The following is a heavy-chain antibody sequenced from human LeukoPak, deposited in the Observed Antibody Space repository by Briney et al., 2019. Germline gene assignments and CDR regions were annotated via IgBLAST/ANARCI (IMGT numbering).Heavy chain of an antibody. CDR2: IYYSGST. V-gene: IGHV4-61*08. CDR3: ARSPRAIGSSGRFDY. J-gene: IGHJ4*02. D-gene: IGHD3-22*01. Sequence: PSETLSLTRTVSGGSISSGGYYWSWIRQPPGKGLEWIGYIYYSGSTNYNPSLKSRVTISVDTSKNQFSLKLSSVTAADTAVYYCARSPRAIGSSGRFDYWGQGTLVTVSS. CDR1: GGSISSGGYY.